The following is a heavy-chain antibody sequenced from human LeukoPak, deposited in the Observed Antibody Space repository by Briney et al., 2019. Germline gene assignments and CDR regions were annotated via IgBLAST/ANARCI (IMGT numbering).Heavy chain of an antibody. Sequence: GGSLRLSCAASGFTFSSYAMSWVRQAPGKGLEWVSVIYSGGSTHYADFVKGRFTISRDNSKNTLYLQMNSLRAEDTAVYYCARDRLHYDSLTGYPADWGQGTLVTVSS. D-gene: IGHD3-9*01. CDR2: IYSGGST. V-gene: IGHV3-66*01. J-gene: IGHJ4*02. CDR3: ARDRLHYDSLTGYPAD. CDR1: GFTFSSYA.